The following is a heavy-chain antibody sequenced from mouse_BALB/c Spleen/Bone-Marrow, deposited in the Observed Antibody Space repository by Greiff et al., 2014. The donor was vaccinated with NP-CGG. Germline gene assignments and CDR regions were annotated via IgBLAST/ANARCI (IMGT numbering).Heavy chain of an antibody. CDR2: IYPGGGDT. J-gene: IGHJ4*01. CDR3: ARWITTVVAPYVMDY. D-gene: IGHD1-1*01. Sequence: QVQLQQPGAELVRPGSSVKISCKASGYAFSSYWMNWVKQRPGQGLEWIGQIYPGGGDTNYNGKFKGKATLTADKSSSTAYMQXXXXTSXXXAVYFCARWITTVVAPYVMDYWGQGTSVTVAS. V-gene: IGHV1-80*01. CDR1: GYAFSSYW.